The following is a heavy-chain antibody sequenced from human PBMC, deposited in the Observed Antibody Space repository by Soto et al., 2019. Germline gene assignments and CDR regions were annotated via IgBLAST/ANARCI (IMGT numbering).Heavy chain of an antibody. CDR3: ARDRGVYCSSTSGYTGGMDV. J-gene: IGHJ6*02. Sequence: GASVKLSCKASGYTFTSYGISWVRQAPGQGLEWMGWISAYNGNTNYAQKLQGRVTMTTETSTRTADMEMRSTRADDPAVYYCARDRGVYCSSTSGYTGGMDVWGQGTTVTVSS. D-gene: IGHD2-2*02. CDR1: GYTFTSYG. CDR2: ISAYNGNT. V-gene: IGHV1-18*01.